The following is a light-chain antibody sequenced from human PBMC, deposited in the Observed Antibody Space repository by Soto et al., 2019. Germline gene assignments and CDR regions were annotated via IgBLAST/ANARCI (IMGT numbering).Light chain of an antibody. CDR3: QQRSNWPPWT. CDR2: DAS. CDR1: QSVSSNY. V-gene: IGKV3-11*01. Sequence: EIVLTQSPGTLSLSPGEGATLSCRASQSVSSNYLAWSQQKPCQAPRLLIYDASNRATGTPARFSGSGSGTDFTPTISSLEPEDFAVYYCQQRSNWPPWTFGQGTKMDI. J-gene: IGKJ1*01.